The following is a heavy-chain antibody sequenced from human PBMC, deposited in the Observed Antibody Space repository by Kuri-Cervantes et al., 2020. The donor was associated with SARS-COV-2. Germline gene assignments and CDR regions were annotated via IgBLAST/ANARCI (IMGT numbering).Heavy chain of an antibody. CDR1: GYTFTGYY. CDR2: INPNSGGT. CDR3: AREVYCSGGSCYLLDY. D-gene: IGHD2-15*01. V-gene: IGHV1-2*02. Sequence: ASVKVSCKASGYTFTGYYMHWVRQAPGQGLEWMGWINPNSGGTNYAQKFQGRVTMTRDTSISTAYMELSRLRSDDTAVYYCAREVYCSGGSCYLLDYWGQGTLVTVSS. J-gene: IGHJ4*02.